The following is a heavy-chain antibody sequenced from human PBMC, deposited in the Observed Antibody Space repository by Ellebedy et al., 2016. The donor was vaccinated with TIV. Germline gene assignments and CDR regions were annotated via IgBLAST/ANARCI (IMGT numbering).Heavy chain of an antibody. CDR1: GFTVSSNY. CDR3: ARDAYGDRVDY. Sequence: GESLKISCAASGFTVSSNYMSWVRQAPGKGLGWVSVIYSGGSTYYADSVKGRFTISRDNSKNTLYLQMNSLRAEDTAVYYCARDAYGDRVDYWGQGTLVTVSS. V-gene: IGHV3-66*01. CDR2: IYSGGST. D-gene: IGHD4-17*01. J-gene: IGHJ4*02.